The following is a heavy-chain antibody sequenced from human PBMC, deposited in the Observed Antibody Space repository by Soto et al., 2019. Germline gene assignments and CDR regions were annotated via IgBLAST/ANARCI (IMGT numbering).Heavy chain of an antibody. CDR2: ISYDGSNK. V-gene: IGHV3-30-3*01. Sequence: GGSLRLSCAASGFTFSSYAMHWVRQAPGKGLEWVAVISYDGSNKYYADSVKGRFTISRDNSKNTLYLQMNSLRAEDTAVYYCARDGRPRPKYYFDYWGQGTLVTVSS. D-gene: IGHD6-25*01. CDR1: GFTFSSYA. J-gene: IGHJ4*02. CDR3: ARDGRPRPKYYFDY.